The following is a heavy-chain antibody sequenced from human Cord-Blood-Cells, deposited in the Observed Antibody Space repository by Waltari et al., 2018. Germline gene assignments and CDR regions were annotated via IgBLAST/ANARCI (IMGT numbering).Heavy chain of an antibody. V-gene: IGHV3-7*01. D-gene: IGHD3-22*01. CDR1: GFTFSSYW. CDR2: IKQDGSEK. CDR3: ARDRGYDSSGCFDY. Sequence: EVQLVESGGGLVQPGGSLRLSCAASGFTFSSYWMSWVCQAPGKGLEWVANIKQDGSEKYYVDSVKGRFTISRDNAKNSLYLQMNSLRAEDTAVYYCARDRGYDSSGCFDYWGQGTLVTVSS. J-gene: IGHJ4*02.